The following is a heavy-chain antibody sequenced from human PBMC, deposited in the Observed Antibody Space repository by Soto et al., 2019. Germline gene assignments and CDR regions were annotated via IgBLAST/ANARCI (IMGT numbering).Heavy chain of an antibody. CDR3: AKDLLPNTVTTCGS. D-gene: IGHD4-17*01. Sequence: QVQLVESGGGAVQPGRSLRLSCAASGFTFDSHGMHWVRQAPGKGLKWVAVISSDGNNKYYADSVKGRFTISRDNFNNILYLQMSSLRAEDTAVYYCAKDLLPNTVTTCGSWGQGTLVTVSS. V-gene: IGHV3-30*18. J-gene: IGHJ5*02. CDR2: ISSDGNNK. CDR1: GFTFDSHG.